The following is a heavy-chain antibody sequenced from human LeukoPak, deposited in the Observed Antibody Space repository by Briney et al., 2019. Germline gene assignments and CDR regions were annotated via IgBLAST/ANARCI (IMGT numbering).Heavy chain of an antibody. CDR2: MNPQSGNT. CDR1: GYMFTNYD. D-gene: IGHD4-11*01. Sequence: ASVKVSCKASGYMFTNYDINWVRQATGQGLEWMGWMNPQSGNTGYAQKFRGRVTITRDTSITTAYMELSSLRSEDTAVYYCARGPNSSNFGSAYYYYMDVWGKGTTVTVSS. V-gene: IGHV1-8*03. J-gene: IGHJ6*03. CDR3: ARGPNSSNFGSAYYYYMDV.